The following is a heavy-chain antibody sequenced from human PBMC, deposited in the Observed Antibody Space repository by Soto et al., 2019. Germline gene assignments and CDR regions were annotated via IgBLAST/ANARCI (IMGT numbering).Heavy chain of an antibody. CDR3: AKDLIQGRYCSGGSCYSYYYYGMDV. V-gene: IGHV3-23*01. J-gene: IGHJ6*02. CDR2: ISGSGGST. D-gene: IGHD2-15*01. Sequence: GGSLRLSCAASGFTFSSYAMSWVRQAPGKGLEWVSAISGSGGSTYYADSVKGRFTISRDNSKNTLYLQMNSLRAEDTAVYYCAKDLIQGRYCSGGSCYSYYYYGMDVWGQGTTVTVSS. CDR1: GFTFSSYA.